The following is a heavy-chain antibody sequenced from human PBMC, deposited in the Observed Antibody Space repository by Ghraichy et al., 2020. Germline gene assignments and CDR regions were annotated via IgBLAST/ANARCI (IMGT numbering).Heavy chain of an antibody. D-gene: IGHD2/OR15-2a*01. Sequence: TLSLTCTVSGDSISSMSYYLGWIRQPTGKGLEWIGTMHYCGGSCYYTGNTYYNPSLKSRVTLSVDTSKNQFSLRLSSVTAADTAVYYCARLEYVSFWGQGTLVTVSS. J-gene: IGHJ4*02. V-gene: IGHV4-39*01. CDR3: ARLEYVSF. CDR1: GDSISSMSYY. CDR2: MHYCGGSCYYTGNT.